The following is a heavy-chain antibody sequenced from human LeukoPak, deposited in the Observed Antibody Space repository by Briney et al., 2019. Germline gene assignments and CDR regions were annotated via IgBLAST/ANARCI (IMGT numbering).Heavy chain of an antibody. V-gene: IGHV4-39*07. CDR3: ARGRVSSFIKLRERLSGKNWFDP. CDR1: GGSISTNTNS. D-gene: IGHD1-1*01. Sequence: PSETLSLTCNVSGGSISTNTNSWGWAWIRQPPGKGLEWIGEINHSGSTNYNPSLKSRVTISVDTSKNQFSLKLSSVTAADTAVYYCARGRVSSFIKLRERLSGKNWFDPWGQGTLVTVSS. CDR2: INHSGST. J-gene: IGHJ5*02.